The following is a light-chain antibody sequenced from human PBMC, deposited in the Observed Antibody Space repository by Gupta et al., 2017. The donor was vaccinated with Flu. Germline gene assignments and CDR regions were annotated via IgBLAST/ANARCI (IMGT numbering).Light chain of an antibody. V-gene: IGKV3-15*01. J-gene: IGKJ1*01. CDR2: GAS. CDR3: QQDNDWPRT. Sequence: EIVMTQSPATLSVSPGEGATLSCRASETVYSNLAWYQQKPGQAPRLLIYGASTRATGIPARFSGSESGTEFTLTISSLQFEDFAVYYCQQDNDWPRTFGQGTKVEIK. CDR1: ETVYSN.